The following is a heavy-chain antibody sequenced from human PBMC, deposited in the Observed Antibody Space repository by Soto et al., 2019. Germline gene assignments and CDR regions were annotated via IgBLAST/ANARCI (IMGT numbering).Heavy chain of an antibody. V-gene: IGHV5-51*01. D-gene: IGHD1-26*01. J-gene: IGHJ4*02. CDR3: VRQWELAERVAGY. CDR1: GYSFTSYW. Sequence: GESLKISCKGSGYSFTSYWIGWVRQMPGKGLEWMGIIYPGDSDIRYSPSFQGQVTISADKSISTAYLQWSSLKASDSAMYYCVRQWELAERVAGYWGQGTLVTVSS. CDR2: IYPGDSDI.